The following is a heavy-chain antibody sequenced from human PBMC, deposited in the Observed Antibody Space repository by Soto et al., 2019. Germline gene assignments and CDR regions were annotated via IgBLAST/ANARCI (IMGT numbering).Heavy chain of an antibody. CDR2: IIPIFGTA. Sequence: QVQLVQSGAEVKKPGSSVKVSCKASGGTFSSYAISWVRQAPGQGLEWMGGIIPIFGTANYAQKSQGRVTITADESTSTADMELSRLRSEATAVYYCASPHDYGEGYNWFDPWGQGTLVTVSS. CDR3: ASPHDYGEGYNWFDP. J-gene: IGHJ5*02. CDR1: GGTFSSYA. D-gene: IGHD4-17*01. V-gene: IGHV1-69*12.